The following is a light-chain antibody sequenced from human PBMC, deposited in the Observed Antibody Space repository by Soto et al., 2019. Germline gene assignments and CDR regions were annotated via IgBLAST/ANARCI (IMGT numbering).Light chain of an antibody. Sequence: DIVMTQSPDSLAVSLGERATINCKSSQSVLYSSDNKNSLAWYQQKPGQPPKLLIYWSSTRDSGVPDRFSGSGSAADFTLTTSSLQAEDVAVYYCQQYYSTLTFGGGTKVEIK. V-gene: IGKV4-1*01. CDR1: QSVLYSSDNKNS. CDR2: WSS. CDR3: QQYYSTLT. J-gene: IGKJ4*01.